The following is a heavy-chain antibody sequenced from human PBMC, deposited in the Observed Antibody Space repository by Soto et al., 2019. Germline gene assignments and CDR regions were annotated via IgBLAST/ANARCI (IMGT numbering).Heavy chain of an antibody. CDR2: IYYSGST. CDR3: AGGPFYYGSGGPPPYYGMDV. CDR1: GGSISSGGYY. V-gene: IGHV4-31*03. J-gene: IGHJ6*02. Sequence: PSETLSLTCTVSGGSISSGGYYWSWIRQHPGKGLEWIGYIYYSGSTNCNTSLKSRVTISVDTSKNQFSLKLSSVTAADTAVYYCAGGPFYYGSGGPPPYYGMDVWGQGTTVTFPS. D-gene: IGHD3-10*01.